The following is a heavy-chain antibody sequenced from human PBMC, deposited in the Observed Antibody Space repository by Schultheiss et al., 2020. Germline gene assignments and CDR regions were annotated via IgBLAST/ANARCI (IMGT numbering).Heavy chain of an antibody. CDR3: ARSGPGTYAFDI. Sequence: TLSLTCAVSGGSISSGGYSWSWIRQPPGKGLEWIGYIYHSGSTYYNPSLKSRVTISVHRSKNQFSLKLSSVTAADTAVYYCARSGPGTYAFDIWGQGTMVTVSS. V-gene: IGHV4-30-2*01. J-gene: IGHJ3*02. D-gene: IGHD3/OR15-3a*01. CDR1: GGSISSGGYS. CDR2: IYHSGST.